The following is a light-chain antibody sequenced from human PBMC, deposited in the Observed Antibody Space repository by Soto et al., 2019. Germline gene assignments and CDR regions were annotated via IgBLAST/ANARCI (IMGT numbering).Light chain of an antibody. CDR1: QSVSSSY. Sequence: EIVLTQSPGTLSLSPGERATLSCSASQSVSSSYLAWYQQKPGQAPRLLIYGASSRATGIPDRFSGSGSGTDFTLTISRLEPEDFAVYYCQQYCSSLFMYTFGQGTKLEIK. J-gene: IGKJ2*01. V-gene: IGKV3-20*01. CDR3: QQYCSSLFMYT. CDR2: GAS.